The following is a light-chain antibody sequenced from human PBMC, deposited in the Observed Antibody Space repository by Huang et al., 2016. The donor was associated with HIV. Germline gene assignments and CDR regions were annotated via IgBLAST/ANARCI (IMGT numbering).Light chain of an antibody. CDR3: QQYNNWLWT. J-gene: IGKJ1*01. V-gene: IGKV3-15*01. Sequence: EIVMTQSPATLSVYPGERATLSCRASQSVSSNLAWYQQKPGQAPRLLIYGASTRATGIPARFSGSGSGTEFTLTISSLQSEDFAVYYCQQYNNWLWTFSQGTKVEIK. CDR1: QSVSSN. CDR2: GAS.